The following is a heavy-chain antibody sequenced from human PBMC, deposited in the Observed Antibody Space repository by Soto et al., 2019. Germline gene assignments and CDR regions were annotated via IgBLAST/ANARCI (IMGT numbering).Heavy chain of an antibody. Sequence: VGSLRLSCATSGFTFSSYCMHWVRQAPGKGLVWVSFINTDGSTTTYADSVKGRFTISRDNSKNTLYLQMNSLRAEDTAVYYCARAGSTMVRDTWFDPWGQGTLVTVSS. CDR2: INTDGSTT. D-gene: IGHD3-10*01. CDR3: ARAGSTMVRDTWFDP. CDR1: GFTFSSYC. V-gene: IGHV3-74*03. J-gene: IGHJ5*02.